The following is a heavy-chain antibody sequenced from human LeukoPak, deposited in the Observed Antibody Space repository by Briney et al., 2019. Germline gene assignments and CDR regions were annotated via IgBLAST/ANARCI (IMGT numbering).Heavy chain of an antibody. V-gene: IGHV3-23*01. CDR2: ISGSGGST. J-gene: IGHJ4*02. Sequence: PGGSLRLSCVASGFTFNSYAMSWVRQAPEKGLEWVSAISGSGGSTYYADYVKGRFTISRDNSKSTLYLQMNSLGAEDTALYYCAKDNGYCTSTSCFLEYWGQGTLVTVSS. CDR1: GFTFNSYA. D-gene: IGHD2-2*03. CDR3: AKDNGYCTSTSCFLEY.